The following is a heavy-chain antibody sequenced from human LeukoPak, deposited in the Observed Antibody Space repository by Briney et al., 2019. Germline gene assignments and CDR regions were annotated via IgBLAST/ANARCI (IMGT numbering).Heavy chain of an antibody. D-gene: IGHD3-22*01. Sequence: GGSLRLSCAASGFTFSSYAMSWVRQAPGKGLEWVSAISGSGGSTYYADSVKGRFTISRDNSKNTLYLQMNSLRAEDTAVYYCAKDLADTYYYDSSGYSPLFGYWGQGTLVTVSS. CDR1: GFTFSSYA. V-gene: IGHV3-23*01. J-gene: IGHJ4*02. CDR3: AKDLADTYYYDSSGYSPLFGY. CDR2: ISGSGGST.